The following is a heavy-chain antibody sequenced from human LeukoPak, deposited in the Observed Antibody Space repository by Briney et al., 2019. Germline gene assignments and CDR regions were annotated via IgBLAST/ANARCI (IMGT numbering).Heavy chain of an antibody. J-gene: IGHJ4*02. CDR2: INHSGST. Sequence: SETLSLTCAVYGGSFSSYYWSRIRQSPGRGLEWIGEINHSGSTYYNPSLKSRVTISEDTSKNQFSLKLSSVTAADAAVYYCARGVRIADYWGQGTLVIVSS. CDR3: ARGVRIADY. D-gene: IGHD6-13*01. CDR1: GGSFSSYY. V-gene: IGHV4-34*01.